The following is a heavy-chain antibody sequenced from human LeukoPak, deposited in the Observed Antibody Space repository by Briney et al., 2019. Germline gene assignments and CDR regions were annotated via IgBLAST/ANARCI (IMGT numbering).Heavy chain of an antibody. D-gene: IGHD2-8*01. CDR1: GFTFTDYW. J-gene: IGHJ4*02. V-gene: IGHV3-7*01. Sequence: GGSLRLSCVASGFTFTDYWMSWVRQAPGKGLEWVGNIKQDGSEKYYGGSVKGRFAISRDNAKNSLSLQINSLRAGDTAVYYCVRMGYCTNGICYEVFDYWGQGTLVTVSS. CDR3: VRMGYCTNGICYEVFDY. CDR2: IKQDGSEK.